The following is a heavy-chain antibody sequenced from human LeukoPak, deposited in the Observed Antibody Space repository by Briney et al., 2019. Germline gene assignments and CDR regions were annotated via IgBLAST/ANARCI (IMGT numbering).Heavy chain of an antibody. D-gene: IGHD3-10*01. Sequence: GGSLRLSCAASGFTFSSYAMHWVRQAPGKGLEWVAVISYDGSNKYYADSVKGRFTISRDNSKNTLYLQMNSLRAEDTAVYYCARDSEPITMVRGVISYYYYYYGMDVWGQGTTVTVSS. CDR1: GFTFSSYA. V-gene: IGHV3-30*04. J-gene: IGHJ6*02. CDR2: ISYDGSNK. CDR3: ARDSEPITMVRGVISYYYYYYGMDV.